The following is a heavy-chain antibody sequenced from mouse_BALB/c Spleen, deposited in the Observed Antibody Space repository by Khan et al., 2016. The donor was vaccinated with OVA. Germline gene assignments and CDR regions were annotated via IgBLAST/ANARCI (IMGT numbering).Heavy chain of an antibody. CDR2: IWGGGGT. CDR3: ARGYYRYYGYYAMDY. D-gene: IGHD2-14*01. V-gene: IGHV2-6-4*01. J-gene: IGHJ4*01. CDR1: GFSLSRYN. Sequence: VELVESGPGLVAPSQSLSSTCTVSGFSLSRYNIHWVRQPPGKGLEWLGVIWGGGGTDYNSTLKSRLSISKDNSKSQVFLKMNRLQTDDTAMYYCARGYYRYYGYYAMDYWGQGTSVTVSS.